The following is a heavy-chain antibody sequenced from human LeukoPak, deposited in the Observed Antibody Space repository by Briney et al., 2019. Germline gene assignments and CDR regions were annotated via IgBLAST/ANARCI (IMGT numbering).Heavy chain of an antibody. D-gene: IGHD6-19*01. V-gene: IGHV3-7*03. CDR1: GFTFSSYW. Sequence: GGSLRLSCAASGFTFSSYWMSWVRQAPGKGLEWVANIKQDGGETYYVDSVKGRFTISRDNAKNSLYLQMDSLRAEDTAVYYCARDPGRQYSSIADVWGQGTTVTVSS. CDR2: IKQDGGET. J-gene: IGHJ6*02. CDR3: ARDPGRQYSSIADV.